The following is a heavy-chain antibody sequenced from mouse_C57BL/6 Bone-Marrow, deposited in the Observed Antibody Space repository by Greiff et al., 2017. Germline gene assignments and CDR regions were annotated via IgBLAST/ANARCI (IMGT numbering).Heavy chain of an antibody. D-gene: IGHD1-1*01. Sequence: QVQLQQSGAELARPGASVKLSCKASGYTFTSYGISWVKQRTGQGLEWIGEIYPRSGNTYYNEKFKGKATLTADKSSSTAYMELRSLTSEDSAVYFGARSYCYGRGFAYWGQGTLVTVSA. V-gene: IGHV1-81*01. J-gene: IGHJ3*01. CDR2: IYPRSGNT. CDR1: GYTFTSYG. CDR3: ARSYCYGRGFAY.